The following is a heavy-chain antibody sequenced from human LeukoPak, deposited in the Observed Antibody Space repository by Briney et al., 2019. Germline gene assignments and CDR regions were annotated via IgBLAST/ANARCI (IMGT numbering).Heavy chain of an antibody. Sequence: GGPLRLSCAATGFTFSSSWMTWVRQAPGKGPEWLANINQDESTKNYVDSVKGRFTISRDNAKNSLYLQMNSLRAEDTAVYYCTRDFASQQFHYWGQGTLVTVSS. CDR3: TRDFASQQFHY. V-gene: IGHV3-7*01. CDR1: GFTFSSSW. D-gene: IGHD1/OR15-1a*01. CDR2: INQDESTK. J-gene: IGHJ4*02.